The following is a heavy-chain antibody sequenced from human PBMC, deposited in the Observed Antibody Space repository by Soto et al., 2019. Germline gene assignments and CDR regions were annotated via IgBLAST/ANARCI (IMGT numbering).Heavy chain of an antibody. V-gene: IGHV3-53*04. CDR3: ARVFVFNDFWSGYPDYYMDV. CDR1: GFTVSSNY. CDR2: IYSGGST. D-gene: IGHD3-3*01. Sequence: GGSLRLSCAASGFTVSSNYMSWVRQAPGKGLEWVSVIYSGGSTYYADSVKGRFTISRHNSKNTLYLQMNSLRAEDTAVYYCARVFVFNDFWSGYPDYYMDVWGKGTTVTVSS. J-gene: IGHJ6*03.